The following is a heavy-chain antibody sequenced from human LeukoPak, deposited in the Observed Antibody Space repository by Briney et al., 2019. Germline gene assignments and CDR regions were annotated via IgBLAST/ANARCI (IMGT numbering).Heavy chain of an antibody. CDR3: ARGDYEAQIDY. D-gene: IGHD4-17*01. J-gene: IGHJ4*02. V-gene: IGHV4-4*02. Sequence: SETLSLTCAVSGGSISSSNWWSWVRQPPGKGLEWIGEIYHSGSTNYNPSLKSRVTISVDTSKNQFSLRLSSVTAADTAVYYCARGDYEAQIDYWGQGTLVTVSS. CDR1: GGSISSSNW. CDR2: IYHSGST.